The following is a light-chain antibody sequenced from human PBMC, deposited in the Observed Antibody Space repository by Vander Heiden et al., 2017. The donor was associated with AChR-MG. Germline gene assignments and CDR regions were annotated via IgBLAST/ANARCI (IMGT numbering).Light chain of an antibody. CDR2: EVT. CDR3: SSYAGNNIVI. CDR1: SSDVGAYNA. J-gene: IGLJ2*01. V-gene: IGLV2-8*01. Sequence: QSALTQPPSASGSPGQSVTLSCTGSSSDVGAYNAVSWYRQHPDKPPKVIIYEVTTRPSWVADRFSGSKSGNTASLTVSGLQAEDEADYYCSSYAGNNIVIFGGGTKLTV.